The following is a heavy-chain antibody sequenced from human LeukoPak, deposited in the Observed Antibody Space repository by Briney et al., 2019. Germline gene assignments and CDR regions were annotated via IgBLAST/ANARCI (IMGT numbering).Heavy chain of an antibody. J-gene: IGHJ4*02. V-gene: IGHV3-30*18. CDR1: GFTFSSYG. CDR3: AKVSPNDYGDLVDY. Sequence: PGGSLRLSCAASGFTFSSYGMHWVRQAPGRGLEWVAVISYDGSNKYYADSVKGRFTISRDNSKNTLYLQMNSLRAEDTAVYYCAKVSPNDYGDLVDYWGQGTLVTVSS. CDR2: ISYDGSNK. D-gene: IGHD4-17*01.